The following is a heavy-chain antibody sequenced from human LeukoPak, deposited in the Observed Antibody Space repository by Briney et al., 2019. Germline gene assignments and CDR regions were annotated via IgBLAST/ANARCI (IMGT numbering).Heavy chain of an antibody. Sequence: SETLSLTCTVSGGSISSSSYYWGWIRQPPGKGLEWIGSIYYSGSTYYNPSLKSRVTISVDTSKNQFSLKLSSVTAADTAVYYCARRDYYDSIDYWGQGTLVTVSS. CDR1: GGSISSSSYY. CDR3: ARRDYYDSIDY. J-gene: IGHJ4*02. CDR2: IYYSGST. D-gene: IGHD3-22*01. V-gene: IGHV4-39*07.